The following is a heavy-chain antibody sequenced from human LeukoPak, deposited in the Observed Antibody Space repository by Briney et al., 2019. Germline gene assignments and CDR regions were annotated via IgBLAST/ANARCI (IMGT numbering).Heavy chain of an antibody. D-gene: IGHD3-22*01. V-gene: IGHV4-34*01. CDR1: GGSFSGYY. Sequence: SETLSLTCAVYGGSFSGYYWSWIRQPPGKGLEWIGEINHSGSTNYNPSLKSRVTISVDTSKNQFSLKLSSVTAADTAVYYCARVNIYYDSSGYPILVFDYWGQGTLVTVSS. CDR2: INHSGST. CDR3: ARVNIYYDSSGYPILVFDY. J-gene: IGHJ4*02.